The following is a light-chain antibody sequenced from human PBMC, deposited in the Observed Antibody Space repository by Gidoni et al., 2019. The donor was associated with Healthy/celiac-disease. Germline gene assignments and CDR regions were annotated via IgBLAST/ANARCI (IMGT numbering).Light chain of an antibody. CDR2: KAS. V-gene: IGKV1-5*03. CDR3: QQYNSYLT. Sequence: DIQMTQSPSTLSASVGDRVTITCRARQSISSWLAWYHQKPGKAHKLLIYKASSLESGVPSRFSGSGSGTEFTLTISSLQPDDFATYYCQQYNSYLTFXGXPKVEIK. CDR1: QSISSW. J-gene: IGKJ4*01.